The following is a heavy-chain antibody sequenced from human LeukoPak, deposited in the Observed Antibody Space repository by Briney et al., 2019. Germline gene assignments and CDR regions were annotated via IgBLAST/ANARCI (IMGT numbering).Heavy chain of an antibody. J-gene: IGHJ4*02. CDR1: GYTFTGYY. D-gene: IGHD1-26*01. Sequence: ASVRVSCKASGYTFTGYYMHWVRQAPGQGLEWMGWVNPNSGGTNYAQKFQGWVTMTRDTSISTAYMELSRLRSDDTAVYYCARATETDSGSYSYWGQGTLVTVSS. CDR2: VNPNSGGT. V-gene: IGHV1-2*04. CDR3: ARATETDSGSYSY.